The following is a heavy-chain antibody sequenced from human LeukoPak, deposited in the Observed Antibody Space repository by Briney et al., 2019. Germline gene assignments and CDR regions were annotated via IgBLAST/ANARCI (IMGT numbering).Heavy chain of an antibody. CDR2: IWYDGSNK. V-gene: IGHV3-33*01. J-gene: IGHJ4*02. CDR1: GFTFSSYG. D-gene: IGHD6-6*01. Sequence: GGSLRLSCAASGFTFSSYGMHWVRQAPGKGLEWVAVIWYDGSNKYYADSVKGRFTISRDNSKNTLYLQMNSLRAEDTAVYYCARGIAARADFDYWGQGTLVTVSS. CDR3: ARGIAARADFDY.